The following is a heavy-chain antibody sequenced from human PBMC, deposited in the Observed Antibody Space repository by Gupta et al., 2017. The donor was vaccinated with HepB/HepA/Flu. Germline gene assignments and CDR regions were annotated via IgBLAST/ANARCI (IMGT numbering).Heavy chain of an antibody. CDR2: VFYSGRT. V-gene: IGHV4-39*01. J-gene: IGHJ2*01. Sequence: QVQLQASGPGLVKTSETLSPTCTVSGVSMSSSPAFWAWIRQPPGKGLEWIGSVFYSGRTHYNPSLKSRVTISVDSSKNQFSLSLRSMTAADRALYYCARHQAGWYFDLWGRATQVTVST. CDR3: ARHQAGWYFDL. CDR1: GVSMSSSPAF. D-gene: IGHD6-19*01.